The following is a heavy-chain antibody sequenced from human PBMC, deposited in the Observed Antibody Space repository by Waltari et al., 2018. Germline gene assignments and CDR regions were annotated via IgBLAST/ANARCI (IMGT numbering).Heavy chain of an antibody. J-gene: IGHJ6*02. V-gene: IGHV3-74*01. CDR3: ARGRFGSNGMDV. CDR2: INSDGGST. CDR1: GFTFISYW. Sequence: EVQLVESGGGLVQPGGSLRLSCAASGFTFISYWMPWVRQAPGKGLVWVSRINSDGGSTNYVDSVKGRFTISRDNAKNTLYVQMNSLRAEDTAVYYCARGRFGSNGMDVWGQGTTVTVSS. D-gene: IGHD3-10*01.